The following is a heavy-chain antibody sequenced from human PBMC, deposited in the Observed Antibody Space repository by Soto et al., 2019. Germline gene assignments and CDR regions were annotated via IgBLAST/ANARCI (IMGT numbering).Heavy chain of an antibody. J-gene: IGHJ6*02. V-gene: IGHV1-69*04. CDR1: GGTFSSYT. CDR3: AREPTPSAYFGGDCSPPYYDGMDV. D-gene: IGHD2-21*02. CDR2: IIPILGIA. Sequence: SVKVSCKASGGTFSSYTISWVRQAPGQGLEWMGRIIPILGIANYAQKFQGRVTITADKSTSTAYMELSSLRSEDTAVYYFAREPTPSAYFGGDCSPPYYDGMDVWRQGTTVTVSS.